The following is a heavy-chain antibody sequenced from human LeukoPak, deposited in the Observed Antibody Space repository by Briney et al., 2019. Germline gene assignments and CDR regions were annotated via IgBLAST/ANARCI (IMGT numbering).Heavy chain of an antibody. D-gene: IGHD2-15*01. J-gene: IGHJ5*02. Sequence: SETLSLTCAVSGYSISSGYYWGWIRQPPGKGLEWIGSIYHSGSTYYNPSLKSRVTISVDTSKSQFSLKLSSVTAADTAVYYCARDGSSVVVAATHWFDLWGQGTLVTVSS. CDR1: GYSISSGYY. CDR3: ARDGSSVVVAATHWFDL. CDR2: IYHSGST. V-gene: IGHV4-38-2*02.